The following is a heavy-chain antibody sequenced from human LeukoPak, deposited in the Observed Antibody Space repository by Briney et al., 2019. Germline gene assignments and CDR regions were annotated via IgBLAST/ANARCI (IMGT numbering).Heavy chain of an antibody. Sequence: GGSLRLSCAASGFTFNNYDFHWVRQVAGKGLEWVAGVGTVADTFYPDSVMGRFTISRENAKKSFYLQMNGLRGGDTALYYCARGWGGHGRSWGALDFWGQGILVTGSS. V-gene: IGHV3-13*01. D-gene: IGHD3-16*01. CDR2: VGTVADT. J-gene: IGHJ4*02. CDR1: GFTFNNYD. CDR3: ARGWGGHGRSWGALDF.